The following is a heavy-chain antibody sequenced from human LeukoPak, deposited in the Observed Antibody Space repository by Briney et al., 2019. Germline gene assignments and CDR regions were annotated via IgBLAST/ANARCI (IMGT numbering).Heavy chain of an antibody. J-gene: IGHJ1*01. D-gene: IGHD2-2*01. CDR2: ISWNSGSI. Sequence: GGSLRLSCAASGFTFDDYAMHWVRQAPGKGLEWVSGISWNSGSIGYADSVKGRFTISRDNAKNSLYMKMNSLRAEDTALYYCAKGPSATAAGWEYFQHWGQGTLVTVSS. CDR1: GFTFDDYA. CDR3: AKGPSATAAGWEYFQH. V-gene: IGHV3-9*01.